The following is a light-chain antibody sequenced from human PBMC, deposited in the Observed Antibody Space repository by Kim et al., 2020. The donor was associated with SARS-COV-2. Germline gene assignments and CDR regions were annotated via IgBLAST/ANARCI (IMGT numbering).Light chain of an antibody. V-gene: IGKV1D-12*01. CDR3: QQTHSFPLT. CDR2: EAS. CDR1: EDISSW. Sequence: ESVGVKVTMTCGASEDISSWLGWYQQKPGKAPKFLIYEASNLQSEVPARYGGCGSGTDFPLTINSLQPEDFATYYCQQTHSFPLTFGGGTKVDIK. J-gene: IGKJ4*01.